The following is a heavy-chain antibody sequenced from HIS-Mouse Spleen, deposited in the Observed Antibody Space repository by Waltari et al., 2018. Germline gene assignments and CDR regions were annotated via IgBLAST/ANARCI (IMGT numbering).Heavy chain of an antibody. CDR3: EGVYGSGSYYFDY. V-gene: IGHV3-30*03. J-gene: IGHJ4*02. CDR1: GFTFSSYG. CDR2: ISYDGSNK. Sequence: QVQLVESGGGVVQPGRSLRLSCAASGFTFSSYGMHWVRQAPGKGVEWVAVISYDGSNKYYADSVKGRFTISRDNSNNTLYLQMNSLRAEDTAVYYCEGVYGSGSYYFDYWGQGTLVTVSS. D-gene: IGHD3-10*01.